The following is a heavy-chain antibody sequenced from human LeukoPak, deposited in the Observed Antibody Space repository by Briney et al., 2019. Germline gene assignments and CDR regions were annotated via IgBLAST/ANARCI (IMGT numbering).Heavy chain of an antibody. CDR1: GFTFSSYS. CDR2: ISSSSSYI. J-gene: IGHJ4*02. Sequence: PGGSLRLSCAASGFTFSSYSMNWVRQAPGKGLEWVSSISSSSSYIYYADSVKGRFTISRDNAKNSLYLQMNSLRAEDTAVYYCARGPAGGMADYFDYWGQGTLVTVSS. D-gene: IGHD1-26*01. CDR3: ARGPAGGMADYFDY. V-gene: IGHV3-21*01.